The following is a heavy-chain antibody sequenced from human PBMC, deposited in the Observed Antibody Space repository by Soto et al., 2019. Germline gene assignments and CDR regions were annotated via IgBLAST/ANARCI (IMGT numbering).Heavy chain of an antibody. D-gene: IGHD2-15*01. CDR3: AKEGRGGKVIVVAYMDV. CDR2: ISWNSGSI. V-gene: IGHV3-9*01. CDR1: GFTFDDYA. J-gene: IGHJ6*03. Sequence: EVQLVESGGGLVQPGRSLRLSCAASGFTFDDYAMHWVRQAPGKGLEWVSGISWNSGSIGYADSVKGRFTISRDNAKNSLYLQMNSLRAEDTALYYCAKEGRGGKVIVVAYMDVWGKGTTVTVSS.